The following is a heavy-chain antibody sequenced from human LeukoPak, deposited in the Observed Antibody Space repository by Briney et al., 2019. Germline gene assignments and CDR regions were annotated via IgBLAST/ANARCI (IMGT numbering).Heavy chain of an antibody. J-gene: IGHJ6*03. Sequence: SETLSLTCAVYGGSFSGYYWSWIRQPPGKGLEWTGEINHSGSTYYNPSLKSRVTISVDTSKNQFSLKLSSVTAADTAVYYCARLSDVVVPAAIVQVYYYYYYYMDVWGKGTTVTVSS. D-gene: IGHD2-2*02. CDR3: ARLSDVVVPAAIVQVYYYYYYYMDV. CDR1: GGSFSGYY. CDR2: INHSGST. V-gene: IGHV4-34*01.